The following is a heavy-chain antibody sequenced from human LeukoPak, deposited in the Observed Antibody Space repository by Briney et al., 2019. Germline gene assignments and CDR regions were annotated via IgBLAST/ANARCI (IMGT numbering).Heavy chain of an antibody. CDR3: AKDRATYYDILTGYPWDFDY. J-gene: IGHJ4*02. V-gene: IGHV3-43D*03. Sequence: GGSLRLSCAASGFTFDDYAMHWVRQAPGKGLEWVSLISWDGGSTYYADSVKGRFTISRDNSKNSLYLQMNSLRAEDTALYYCAKDRATYYDILTGYPWDFDYWGQGTLVTVSS. D-gene: IGHD3-9*01. CDR1: GFTFDDYA. CDR2: ISWDGGST.